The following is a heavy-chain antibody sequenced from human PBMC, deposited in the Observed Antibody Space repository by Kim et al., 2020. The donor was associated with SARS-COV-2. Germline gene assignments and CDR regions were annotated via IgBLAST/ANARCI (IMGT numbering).Heavy chain of an antibody. CDR3: AKDRLGFGEVYTFHY. J-gene: IGHJ4*01. CDR2: ISYDGSNK. D-gene: IGHD3-10*01. CDR1: GFTFSSYG. Sequence: GGSLRLSCAASGFTFSSYGMHWVRQAPGKGLEWEAVISYDGSNKYYADSVKGRFTISRDNSKNTLYLQMNSQRAEDTAVYYCAKDRLGFGEVYTFHYWG. V-gene: IGHV3-30*18.